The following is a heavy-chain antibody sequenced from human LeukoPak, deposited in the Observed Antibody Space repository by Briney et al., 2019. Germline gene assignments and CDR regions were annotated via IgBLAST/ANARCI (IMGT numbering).Heavy chain of an antibody. V-gene: IGHV3-48*01. Sequence: PGGSLRLSCAASGFTFSSYSMNWVRQAPGKGLEGVSYISSSSSTKYYADSVKGRFTISRDNAKNSLYLQMNSLRAEDTAVYYCARMYYDSSGYSGDDAFDIWGQGTMVTVSS. J-gene: IGHJ3*02. CDR3: ARMYYDSSGYSGDDAFDI. CDR1: GFTFSSYS. CDR2: ISSSSSTK. D-gene: IGHD3-22*01.